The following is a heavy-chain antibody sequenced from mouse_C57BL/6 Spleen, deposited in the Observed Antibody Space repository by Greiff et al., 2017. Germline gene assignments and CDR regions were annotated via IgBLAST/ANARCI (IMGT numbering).Heavy chain of an antibody. J-gene: IGHJ4*01. V-gene: IGHV1-66*01. CDR1: GYSFTSYY. Sequence: QVQLQQSGPELVKPGASVKISCKASGYSFTSYYIHWVKQRPGQGLEWIGWIYPGSGNTKYNEKFKGKATLTADTSSSTAYMQLSSLTSVDSAVYYCARETFAMDYWGQGTSVTVSS. CDR2: IYPGSGNT. CDR3: ARETFAMDY.